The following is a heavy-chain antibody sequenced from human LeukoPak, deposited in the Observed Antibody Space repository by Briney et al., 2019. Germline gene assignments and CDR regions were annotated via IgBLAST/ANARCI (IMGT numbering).Heavy chain of an antibody. Sequence: GGSLRLSCAASGFTFSSYSMNWVRQAPGKGLEWVSSISSSSSYIYYADPVKGRFTISRDNAKNSLYLQMNSLRAEDTAVYYCARVAYGSGISDYWGQGTLVTVSS. J-gene: IGHJ4*02. V-gene: IGHV3-21*01. CDR1: GFTFSSYS. CDR2: ISSSSSYI. CDR3: ARVAYGSGISDY. D-gene: IGHD3-10*01.